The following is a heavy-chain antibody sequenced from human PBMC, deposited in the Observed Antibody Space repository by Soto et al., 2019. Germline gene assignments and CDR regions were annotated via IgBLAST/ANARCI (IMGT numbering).Heavy chain of an antibody. CDR1: GFSLSTSGVG. CDR2: IYWDDDK. J-gene: IGHJ6*02. Sequence: SGPTLVNPTQTLTLTCTFSGFSLSTSGVGVGWIRQPPGKALEWLALIYWDDDKRYSTSLKSRLTITKDTSKNQVVLTMTNMEPVDTATYYCAHSLYCSGGSCYPYYYYGMDVWGQGTTVTVSS. CDR3: AHSLYCSGGSCYPYYYYGMDV. D-gene: IGHD2-15*01. V-gene: IGHV2-5*02.